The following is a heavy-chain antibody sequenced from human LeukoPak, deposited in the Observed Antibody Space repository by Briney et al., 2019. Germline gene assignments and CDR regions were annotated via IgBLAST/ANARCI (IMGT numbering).Heavy chain of an antibody. Sequence: GGSLRLSCAASGFTFRNYGMSWVRQAPGKGLEWVSVVSDSGSSAYYADSVKGRFTISRDNSKNTLYLQMNSLRVEDTAVYYCAREGGDYTSGSYNDFWGQGTLVTVSS. CDR3: AREGGDYTSGSYNDF. CDR2: VSDSGSSA. J-gene: IGHJ4*02. CDR1: GFTFRNYG. D-gene: IGHD3-10*01. V-gene: IGHV3-23*01.